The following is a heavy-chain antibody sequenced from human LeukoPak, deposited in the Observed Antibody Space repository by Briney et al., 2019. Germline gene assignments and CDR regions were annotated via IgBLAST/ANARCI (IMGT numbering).Heavy chain of an antibody. Sequence: SQTLSLTCAVSGGSISSGGYSWSWIRQPPGKGLEWIGYIYHSGSTYCNPSLKSRVTISVDRSKSQFSLKLSSVTAADTAVYYCARKGLGGDLFDYWGQGTLVTVSS. D-gene: IGHD4-17*01. CDR3: ARKGLGGDLFDY. CDR2: IYHSGST. CDR1: GGSISSGGYS. J-gene: IGHJ4*02. V-gene: IGHV4-30-2*01.